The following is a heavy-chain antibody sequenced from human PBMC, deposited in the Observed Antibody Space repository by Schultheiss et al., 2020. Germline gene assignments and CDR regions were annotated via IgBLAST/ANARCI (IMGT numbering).Heavy chain of an antibody. Sequence: SETLSLTCTVSGGSISSSSYYWGWIRQPPGKGLEWIGRIYTSGSTNYNPSLKSRVTISVDTSKNQFSLKLSSVTAADTAVYYCARRSYYYYGMDVWGQGTTVTVSS. CDR3: ARRSYYYYGMDV. J-gene: IGHJ6*02. CDR2: IYTSGST. V-gene: IGHV4-39*01. CDR1: GGSISSSSYY.